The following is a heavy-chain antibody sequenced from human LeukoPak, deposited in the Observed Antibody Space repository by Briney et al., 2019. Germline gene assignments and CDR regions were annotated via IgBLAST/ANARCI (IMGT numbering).Heavy chain of an antibody. J-gene: IGHJ4*02. Sequence: ASVKVSCKASGGTFISYAISWVRQAPGQGLEWMGGIIPIFGTANYAQKFQGRVTITADESTSTAYMELSSLRSEDTAVYYCARVKAYSYGRHIYFDYWGQGTLVTVSS. CDR2: IIPIFGTA. D-gene: IGHD5-18*01. CDR1: GGTFISYA. CDR3: ARVKAYSYGRHIYFDY. V-gene: IGHV1-69*13.